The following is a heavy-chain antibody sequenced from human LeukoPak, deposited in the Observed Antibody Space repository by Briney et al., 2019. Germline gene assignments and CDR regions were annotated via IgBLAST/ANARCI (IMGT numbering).Heavy chain of an antibody. CDR2: IYHSGST. J-gene: IGHJ4*02. CDR1: GGSISSGGYS. D-gene: IGHD4-23*01. CDR3: ARADGGNSGYFDY. V-gene: IGHV4-30-2*01. Sequence: SQTLSLTCAVSGGSISSGGYSWSWIRQPPGKGLEWIGYIYHSGSTYYNPSLKSRVTISVDRSKNQFSLKLSSVTAVDTAVYYCARADGGNSGYFDYWGQGTLVTVSS.